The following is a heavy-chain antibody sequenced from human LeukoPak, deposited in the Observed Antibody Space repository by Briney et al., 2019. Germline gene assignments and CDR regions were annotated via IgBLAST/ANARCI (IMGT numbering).Heavy chain of an antibody. CDR1: GFTFSSYA. CDR3: AKVGTMVRGVPYYFDY. D-gene: IGHD3-10*01. CDR2: ISGSGGST. V-gene: IGHV3-23*01. J-gene: IGHJ4*02. Sequence: PGGSLRLSCAASGFTFSSYAMSWVRQAPGNGLEWVSAISGSGGSTYYADSVKGRFTISRDNSKNTLYLQMNSLRAEDTAVYYCAKVGTMVRGVPYYFDYWGQGTLVTVSS.